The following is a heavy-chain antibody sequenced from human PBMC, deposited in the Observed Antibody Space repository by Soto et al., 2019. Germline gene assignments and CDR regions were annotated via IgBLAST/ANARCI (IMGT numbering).Heavy chain of an antibody. CDR2: IFQSVRI. CDR1: GGSISSYY. Sequence: QVQLQESGPGLVKPSETLSLTCTVSGGSISSYYWSWIRQPPGKGLEWIGSIFQSVRISYNPSLKSRVTISLDTSKNRCSLKLSSVTAADTAVYYCARLDITMVRGVVKDGWFDTWGQGTLVTVSS. J-gene: IGHJ5*02. V-gene: IGHV4-59*08. D-gene: IGHD3-10*01. CDR3: ARLDITMVRGVVKDGWFDT.